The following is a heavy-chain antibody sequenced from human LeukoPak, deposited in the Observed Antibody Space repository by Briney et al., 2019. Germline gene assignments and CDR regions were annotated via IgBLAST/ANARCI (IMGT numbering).Heavy chain of an antibody. CDR2: IYYSGST. CDR3: ARQVYYYDSSGYYYLDD. V-gene: IGHV4-59*08. Sequence: SETLSLTCTVSGGSISSYYWSWIRQPPGKGLEWIGYIYYSGSTNYNPSLKSRVTISVDTSKNQFSLKLSSVTAADTAVHYCARQVYYYDSSGYYYLDDWGQGTLVTVSS. D-gene: IGHD3-22*01. CDR1: GGSISSYY. J-gene: IGHJ4*02.